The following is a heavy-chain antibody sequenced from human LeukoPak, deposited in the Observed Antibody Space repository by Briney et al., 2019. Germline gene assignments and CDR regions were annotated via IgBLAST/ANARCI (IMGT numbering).Heavy chain of an antibody. J-gene: IGHJ4*02. CDR2: LSYDGSNK. D-gene: IGHD6-13*01. CDR1: RFTFSNYG. V-gene: IGHV3-30*18. CDR3: AKDGGSGYSSSWYYLDY. Sequence: GGSLRLSCAASRFTFSNYGMYWVRQAPGKGLEWVAVLSYDGSNKYYADSVEGRFTISRDNSKNMLYLQMNSLRAEDTAMYYCAKDGGSGYSSSWYYLDYWGQGTLVTVSS.